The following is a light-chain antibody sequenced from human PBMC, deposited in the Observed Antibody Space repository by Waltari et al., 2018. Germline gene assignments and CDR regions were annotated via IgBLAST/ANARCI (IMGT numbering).Light chain of an antibody. Sequence: QSALTQPASVSGSPGQSIPISCTGTSSDGGGYKYVSWYQQHPGKAPKLMIYDVSKRPSGVSNRFSGSKSGNTASLTISGLQAEDEADYYCSSYTSSSTWVFGGGTKLTVL. V-gene: IGLV2-14*01. CDR1: SSDGGGYKY. J-gene: IGLJ3*02. CDR3: SSYTSSSTWV. CDR2: DVS.